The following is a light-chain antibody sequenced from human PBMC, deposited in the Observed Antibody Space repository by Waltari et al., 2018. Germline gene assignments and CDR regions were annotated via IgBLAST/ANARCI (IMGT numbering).Light chain of an antibody. CDR3: QQTYSVPLT. CDR2: AVS. V-gene: IGKV1-39*01. Sequence: DIQMTQSPSSLCASVGDRVTITCRPSQSILTYLNWYHQKPGKAPKVLISAVSTLQRGVPSRFSGSGSGTDFTLTISSLQHDDRATHYCQQTYSVPLTFGGGTKVEVK. J-gene: IGKJ4*01. CDR1: QSILTY.